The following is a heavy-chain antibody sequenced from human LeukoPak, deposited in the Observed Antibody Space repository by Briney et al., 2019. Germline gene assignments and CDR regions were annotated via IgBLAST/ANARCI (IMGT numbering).Heavy chain of an antibody. D-gene: IGHD2-2*01. CDR3: ARVYGTGTNCYHLDI. CDR2: IFPSGVGDT. V-gene: IGHV4-38-2*01. CDR1: GVSIREGLY. Sequence: SETLSLTCDVSGVSIREGLYWAGFRQTPGKGLGWSGGIFPSGVGDTYSTPSFKSGPTMSVNTSKNHFSLSFISVAATDTAVYYCARVYGTGTNCYHLDIWGQGILVTVSS. J-gene: IGHJ4*02.